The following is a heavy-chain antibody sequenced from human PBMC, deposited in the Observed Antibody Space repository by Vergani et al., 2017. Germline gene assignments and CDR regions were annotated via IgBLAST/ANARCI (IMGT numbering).Heavy chain of an antibody. CDR3: ARQFWVSQGVGAFET. J-gene: IGHJ3*02. V-gene: IGHV4-61*02. D-gene: IGHD3-16*01. CDR1: GESIRSGSHY. Sequence: VLLQEPGPGLVKPSQTLSLTCTVSGESIRSGSHYWSWIRQPAGKGPEWIGHIHTGGSTDLNPSFKSRVSISVDTSKSQFSLKLNSVTVADTAVYYCARQFWVSQGVGAFETWGRGTEVSVSS. CDR2: IHTGGST.